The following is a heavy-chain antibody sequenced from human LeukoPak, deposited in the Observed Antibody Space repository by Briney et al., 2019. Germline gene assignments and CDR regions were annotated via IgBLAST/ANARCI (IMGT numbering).Heavy chain of an antibody. Sequence: GGSLRLSCAASGFTFSTYGMHWVRQAPGKGLEWVAFIRSDGINKYYADSVKGRFTISRDNSKNALYLQMNSLRADDTAVYYCAGVDAAMPDAFDIWGQGTTVTVSS. D-gene: IGHD5-18*01. V-gene: IGHV3-30*02. CDR2: IRSDGINK. J-gene: IGHJ3*02. CDR1: GFTFSTYG. CDR3: AGVDAAMPDAFDI.